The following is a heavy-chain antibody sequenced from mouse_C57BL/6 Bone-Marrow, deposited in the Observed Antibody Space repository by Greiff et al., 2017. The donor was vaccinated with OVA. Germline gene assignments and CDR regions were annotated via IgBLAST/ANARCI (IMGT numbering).Heavy chain of an antibody. CDR1: GYTFTDYN. CDR3: ARRGAYYSNYDY. Sequence: EVQLVESGPELVKPGASVKIPCKASGYTFTDYNMDWVKQSHGKSLEWIGDINPNNGGTIYNQKFKGKATLTVDKSSSTAYMELRSLTSEDTAVYYCARRGAYYSNYDYWGQGTTLTVSS. D-gene: IGHD2-5*01. J-gene: IGHJ2*01. CDR2: INPNNGGT. V-gene: IGHV1-18*01.